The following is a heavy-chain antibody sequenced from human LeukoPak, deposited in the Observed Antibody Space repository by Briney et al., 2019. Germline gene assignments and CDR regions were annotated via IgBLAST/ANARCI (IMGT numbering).Heavy chain of an antibody. CDR2: ISGNGYIT. CDR3: AKVNWCSASCADA. J-gene: IGHJ4*02. V-gene: IGHV3-23*01. D-gene: IGHD2-2*01. CDR1: GFTFSYYW. Sequence: GGSLRLSCGGSGFTFSYYWMHWVRQAPGKGLEWVSGISGNGYITHYADSVKGRFTISRDNSKNTLSLQMNSLRAEDTAVYYCAKVNWCSASCADAWGQGTLVTVSS.